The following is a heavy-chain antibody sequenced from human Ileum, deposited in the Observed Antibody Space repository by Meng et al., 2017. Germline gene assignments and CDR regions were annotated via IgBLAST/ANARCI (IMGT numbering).Heavy chain of an antibody. CDR3: VLMNTFTHPGED. CDR2: ISSSGSTI. CDR1: GFTFSDSY. J-gene: IGHJ4*02. D-gene: IGHD3-16*01. V-gene: IGHV3-11*04. Sequence: VELWGSGGGLVKPGGALRLSCAASGFTFSDSYMSWIRQAPGKGLEWVSYISSSGSTIYYADSVKGRFTISRDNAKNSLYLQMNSLRAEDTAVYFCVLMNTFTHPGEDWGQGTLVTVSS.